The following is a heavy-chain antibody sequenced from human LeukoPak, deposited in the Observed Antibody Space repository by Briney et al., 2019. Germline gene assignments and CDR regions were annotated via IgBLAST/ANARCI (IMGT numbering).Heavy chain of an antibody. CDR1: GFTFGSYA. V-gene: IGHV3-23*01. D-gene: IGHD6-13*01. CDR2: TSSNGGST. CDR3: AKKGSLGAAAGFFDY. Sequence: GGSLRLSCAASGFTFGSYAMSWVRQAPGKGLEWVSATSSNGGSTYYADSVKGRFTFSRDNSKHMMYLQMNSLRAEDTAVYYCAKKGSLGAAAGFFDYWGLGTLVTVS. J-gene: IGHJ4*02.